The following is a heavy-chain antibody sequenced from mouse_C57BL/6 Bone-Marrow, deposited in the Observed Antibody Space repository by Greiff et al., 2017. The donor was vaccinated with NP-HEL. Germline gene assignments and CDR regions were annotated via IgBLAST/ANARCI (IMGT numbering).Heavy chain of an antibody. Sequence: VQLQQPGTELVKPGASVKLSCKASGYTFTNYWIHWVKQRPGQGLEWIGNINPSNGGSNYNEKFKSKATLTVDKSSSPAYMQLSSLTSEDSAVYYCARTGNWDGNWYFDVWGTGTTVTVSS. V-gene: IGHV1-53*01. J-gene: IGHJ1*03. CDR1: GYTFTNYW. CDR2: INPSNGGS. CDR3: ARTGNWDGNWYFDV. D-gene: IGHD4-1*02.